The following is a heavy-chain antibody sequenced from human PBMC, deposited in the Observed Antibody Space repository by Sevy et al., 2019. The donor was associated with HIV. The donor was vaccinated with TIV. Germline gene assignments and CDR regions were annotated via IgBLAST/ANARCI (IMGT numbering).Heavy chain of an antibody. CDR3: ARDKCSGGSCYVFDY. J-gene: IGHJ4*02. V-gene: IGHV3-30*03. D-gene: IGHD2-15*01. CDR2: ISYEGSNK. CDR1: GFTFSSYG. Sequence: GFLRISCAASGFTFSSYGMHRVRQAPGKGLGWGAVISYEGSNKYYANSVKGRLTISRDNSKNTLYLQMNSLRAEETAVYYCARDKCSGGSCYVFDYWGQGTLVTVSS.